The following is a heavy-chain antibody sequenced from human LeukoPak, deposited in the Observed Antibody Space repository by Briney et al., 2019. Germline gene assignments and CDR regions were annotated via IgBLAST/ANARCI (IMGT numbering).Heavy chain of an antibody. CDR1: GFSFSSYA. CDR3: AGDTPPGGDYYFDY. CDR2: ISGSGGST. V-gene: IGHV3-23*01. Sequence: PGGSLRLSCAASGFSFSSYAMSWVRQAPGKGLEWVSAISGSGGSTYCADSVKGRFTISRDNSKNTLYLQMNSLRAEDTAVYYCAGDTPPGGDYYFDYWGQGTLVIVSS. D-gene: IGHD3-16*01. J-gene: IGHJ4*02.